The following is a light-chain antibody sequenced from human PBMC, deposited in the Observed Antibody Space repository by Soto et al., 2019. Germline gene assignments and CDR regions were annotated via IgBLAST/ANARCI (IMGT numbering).Light chain of an antibody. J-gene: IGLJ1*01. V-gene: IGLV2-14*03. CDR3: SSFTTTYFYV. CDR1: SRDIGAYDY. CDR2: DVA. Sequence: QSALTQPASVSGSPGQLITISCTGTSRDIGAYDYVSWYQQHPGQAPRLIIYDVAERPSGISDRFSGSRSGNTASLTISGLRPEDEADYYCSSFTTTYFYVFGPGTKLTVL.